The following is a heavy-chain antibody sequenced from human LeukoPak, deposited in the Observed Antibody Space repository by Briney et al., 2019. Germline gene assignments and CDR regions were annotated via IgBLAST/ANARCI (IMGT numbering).Heavy chain of an antibody. D-gene: IGHD3-9*01. J-gene: IGHJ3*02. CDR3: ARDLLTGFSREGAFDI. Sequence: HPGGSLRLSCAASGFTVSSNYMSWVRQAPGKGLEWVSVIYSGGSTYYADSVKGRFTISRDNSKNTLYLQMNSLRAEDTAVYYCARDLLTGFSREGAFDIWGQGTMVTVSS. CDR2: IYSGGST. CDR1: GFTVSSNY. V-gene: IGHV3-66*01.